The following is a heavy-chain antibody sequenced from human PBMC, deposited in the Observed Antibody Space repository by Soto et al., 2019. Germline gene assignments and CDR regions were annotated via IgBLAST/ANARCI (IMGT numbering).Heavy chain of an antibody. D-gene: IGHD2-2*01. Sequence: GASVKVSCKASGYKFTSYTMHWVRQAPGQRLEWMGWINIAKGNTEYSQRFQGRVSITRDTSATTTYMELTSLTSEDTAMYYCATADCGSTTCALGFDPWGQGKKLTVSS. CDR3: ATADCGSTTCALGFDP. CDR2: INIAKGNT. V-gene: IGHV1-3*04. CDR1: GYKFTSYT. J-gene: IGHJ5*01.